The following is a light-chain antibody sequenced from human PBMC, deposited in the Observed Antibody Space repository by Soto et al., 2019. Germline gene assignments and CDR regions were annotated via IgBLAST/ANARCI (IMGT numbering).Light chain of an antibody. CDR3: SSYTGSSTPV. V-gene: IGLV2-14*01. CDR1: SSDVGGYNY. Sequence: QSALTQPASVSGSPGQAITISCTGTSSDVGGYNYGSWYQHHPGKAPKLMFYEVSNRPSGVSNRFSGSKSGNTASLTISGLQAEYEADYYCSSYTGSSTPVFGGGTQLTVL. CDR2: EVS. J-gene: IGLJ3*02.